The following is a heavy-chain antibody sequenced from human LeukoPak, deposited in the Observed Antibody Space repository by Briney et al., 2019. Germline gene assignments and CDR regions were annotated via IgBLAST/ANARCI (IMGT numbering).Heavy chain of an antibody. CDR3: ARGGLGDPFDY. V-gene: IGHV3-53*01. CDR2: IYSGGST. Sequence: GGSLSLSCAASGFTSSSTSWGWVGQAPGKGWGWVSVIYSGGSTYYADSVKGRFTISRDNSKNTLYLQMNSLRAEDTAVYYCARGGLGDPFDYWGQGTLVTVSS. J-gene: IGHJ4*02. D-gene: IGHD3-16*01. CDR1: GFTSSSTS.